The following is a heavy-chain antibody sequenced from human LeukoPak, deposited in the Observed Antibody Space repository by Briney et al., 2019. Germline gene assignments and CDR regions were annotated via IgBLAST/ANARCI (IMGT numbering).Heavy chain of an antibody. Sequence: PGGALRLSCAASGVTFSSYEMNWVRQAPGKGLEWGSYISSSSSYIYYADSVKGRFTISRDNAKNPLYLQMNSLRAEDTAVYYCAREAYHDSSGYLLAFDIWGQGTMVTVSS. V-gene: IGHV3-21*05. D-gene: IGHD3-22*01. CDR3: AREAYHDSSGYLLAFDI. CDR1: GVTFSSYE. CDR2: ISSSSSYI. J-gene: IGHJ3*02.